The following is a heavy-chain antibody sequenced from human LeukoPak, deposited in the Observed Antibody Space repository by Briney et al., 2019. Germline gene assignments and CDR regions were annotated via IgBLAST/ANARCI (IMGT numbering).Heavy chain of an antibody. Sequence: SGGSLRLSCAASGFTFSSYAMTWVRQAPGKGLEWVSTVVGGGATFYADSVKGRFTISRDNSKNTLYLQMNSLRGDDTAVYYCATDHLRVGATGASDTWGQGTMVTVSS. D-gene: IGHD1-26*01. CDR1: GFTFSSYA. V-gene: IGHV3-23*01. CDR3: ATDHLRVGATGASDT. CDR2: VVGGGAT. J-gene: IGHJ3*02.